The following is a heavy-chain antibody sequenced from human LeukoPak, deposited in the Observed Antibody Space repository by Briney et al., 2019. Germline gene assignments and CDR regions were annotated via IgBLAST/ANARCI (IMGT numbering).Heavy chain of an antibody. Sequence: PSETLSLTCTVSGGSISSYYWSWIRQPPGKGLEWIGYIYYSGSTNYNPSLKSRVTMSVDTSKKQVSLMLSFLTAADTAVYYCARDRSGWGFDYWGQGTLVTVSS. CDR3: ARDRSGWGFDY. V-gene: IGHV4-59*12. J-gene: IGHJ4*02. CDR2: IYYSGST. CDR1: GGSISSYY. D-gene: IGHD6-19*01.